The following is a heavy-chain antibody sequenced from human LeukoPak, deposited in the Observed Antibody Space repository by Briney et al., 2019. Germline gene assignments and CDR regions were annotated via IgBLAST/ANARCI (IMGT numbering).Heavy chain of an antibody. CDR2: RYSSGST. Sequence: SETLSLTCTVSGGSISSDFNYWGWIRQPPGKGLEWIVSRYSSGSTYYNPSLKSRVTMSIDTSKNQFSLNLSSVTAAETAVYYCARRHYEILSGYPSWGQGILVTVSS. CDR3: ARRHYEILSGYPS. J-gene: IGHJ4*02. CDR1: GGSISSDFNY. V-gene: IGHV4-39*07. D-gene: IGHD3-9*01.